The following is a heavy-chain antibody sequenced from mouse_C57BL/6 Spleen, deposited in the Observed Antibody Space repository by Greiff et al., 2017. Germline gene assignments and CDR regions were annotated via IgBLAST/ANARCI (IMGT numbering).Heavy chain of an antibody. Sequence: VQLKESGPGLVKPSQSLSLTCSVTGYYITSGYYWNWIRQFPGNKLEWMGYVSYDGSNNYNPSLKNRISITRDTSNNQFSLKLNSVTTEDTATYYCARHGSSSYWYFDVWGTGTTVTVAS. CDR3: ARHGSSSYWYFDV. J-gene: IGHJ1*03. D-gene: IGHD1-1*01. CDR1: GYYITSGYY. CDR2: VSYDGSN. V-gene: IGHV3-6*01.